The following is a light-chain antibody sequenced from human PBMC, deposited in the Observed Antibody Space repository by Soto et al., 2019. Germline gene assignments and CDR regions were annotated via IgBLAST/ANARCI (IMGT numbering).Light chain of an antibody. CDR2: STS. Sequence: EIVLTQSPGTLSLSPVDRATLSCRASQSLSVSYIAWYQQKPGQAPRLLIYSTSTRAAGIPDRFTGRGSGTHFSLAISRLEPEDFAVYYCHQFGDSPHTFGQGTTVEV. V-gene: IGKV3-20*01. J-gene: IGKJ1*01. CDR3: HQFGDSPHT. CDR1: QSLSVSY.